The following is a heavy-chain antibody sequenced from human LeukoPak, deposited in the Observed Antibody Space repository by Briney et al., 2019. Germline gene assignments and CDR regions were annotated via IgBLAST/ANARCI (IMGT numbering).Heavy chain of an antibody. V-gene: IGHV3-23*01. D-gene: IGHD2-2*01. Sequence: GGSLRLSCAASGFTFSSYAMSWVRQAPGKGLEWVSAISGSGGSTYYADSVKGRFTISRDNSKNTLYLQMNSLRAEDTAVYYCAKDRAVYIVVVPAALDYWGQGTLVTVFS. J-gene: IGHJ4*02. CDR1: GFTFSSYA. CDR2: ISGSGGST. CDR3: AKDRAVYIVVVPAALDY.